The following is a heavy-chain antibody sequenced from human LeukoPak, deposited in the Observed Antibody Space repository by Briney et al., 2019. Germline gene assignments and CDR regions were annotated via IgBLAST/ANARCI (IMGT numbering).Heavy chain of an antibody. Sequence: GGSLRLSCAASGFTFSTYAMNWVRQAPGKGLEWISYISSSSTIYYADSVKGRFTISRDNAKNSLFLQMNSLRAEDTAVYYCAGRSYSDDYWGQGTLVTVSS. D-gene: IGHD1-26*01. CDR1: GFTFSTYA. V-gene: IGHV3-48*04. CDR2: ISSSSTI. J-gene: IGHJ4*02. CDR3: AGRSYSDDY.